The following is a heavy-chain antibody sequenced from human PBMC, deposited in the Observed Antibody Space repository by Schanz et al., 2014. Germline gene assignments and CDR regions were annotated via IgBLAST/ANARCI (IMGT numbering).Heavy chain of an antibody. J-gene: IGHJ4*02. CDR3: ARSAGRDFWSGYYTRFDY. CDR2: ISVYNHNK. V-gene: IGHV1-18*01. Sequence: QIQLVQSGPEMKKPGATVKVSCKASGYIFINSGISWVRQAPGQGLEWMGWISVYNHNKEYDQKFQGRVTMTTDTSTSTVYMELRSLRSDDTAVYYCARSAGRDFWSGYYTRFDYWGQGTLVTVSS. D-gene: IGHD3-3*01. CDR1: GYIFINSG.